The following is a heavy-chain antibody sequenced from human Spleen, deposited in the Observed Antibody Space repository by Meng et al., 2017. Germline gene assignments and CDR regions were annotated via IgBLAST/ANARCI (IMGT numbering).Heavy chain of an antibody. J-gene: IGHJ6*02. Sequence: GESLKISCAASGFTFSSYAMHWVRQAPGKGLEWVAVISYDGSNKYYADSVEGRFTICRDNFKNTLYLQMNSQRAESTGVYYCSWGIDSYYGMDVWGQGTTVTVS. CDR2: ISYDGSNK. V-gene: IGHV3-30*04. CDR3: SWGIDSYYGMDV. D-gene: IGHD3-16*01. CDR1: GFTFSSYA.